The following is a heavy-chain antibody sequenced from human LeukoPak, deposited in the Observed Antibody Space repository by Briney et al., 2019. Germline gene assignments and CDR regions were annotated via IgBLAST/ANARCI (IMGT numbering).Heavy chain of an antibody. CDR2: INPNSGGT. Sequence: ASVKVSCKASVYTFTNYYMHWVRQAGGQGLEWMGWINPNSGGTNYAQKFQGRVTMTRDTSISTAYMELSRLRSDDTAVYYCARSMGDHGDYWGQGTLVTVSS. CDR3: ARSMGDHGDY. J-gene: IGHJ4*02. CDR1: VYTFTNYY. D-gene: IGHD2-21*02. V-gene: IGHV1-2*02.